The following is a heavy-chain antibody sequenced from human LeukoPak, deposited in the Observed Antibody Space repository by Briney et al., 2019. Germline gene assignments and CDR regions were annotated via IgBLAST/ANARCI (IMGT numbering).Heavy chain of an antibody. Sequence: PSETLSLTCTVSGGSISSYYWSWIRQPPGKGLEWIGYIYYSGSTNYNPSLKSRVTISVDTSKNQFSLKLSSVTAADTAVYYCARASGSYDAVDYWGQGTLVTVSS. CDR3: ARASGSYDAVDY. J-gene: IGHJ4*02. CDR2: IYYSGST. D-gene: IGHD1-26*01. V-gene: IGHV4-59*01. CDR1: GGSISSYY.